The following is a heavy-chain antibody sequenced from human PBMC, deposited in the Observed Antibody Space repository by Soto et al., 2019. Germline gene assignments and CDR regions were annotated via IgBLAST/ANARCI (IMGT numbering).Heavy chain of an antibody. Sequence: QVQLVQSGAEVKKHGSSVKVSCQASGGTFSNYPISCVRQTPGQGIEWMGGIIPIFGTVNYAQKLQGRFTITADEFTSTAYMELISMRSEDSVVYYCARGNHRWLQFLYFDIWGRGTLVTVSS. CDR1: GGTFSNYP. J-gene: IGHJ2*01. CDR2: IIPIFGTV. D-gene: IGHD5-12*01. CDR3: ARGNHRWLQFLYFDI. V-gene: IGHV1-69*12.